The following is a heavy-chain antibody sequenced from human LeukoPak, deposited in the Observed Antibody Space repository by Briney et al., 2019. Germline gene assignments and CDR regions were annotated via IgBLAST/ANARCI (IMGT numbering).Heavy chain of an antibody. CDR1: GFTFDDYA. J-gene: IGHJ4*02. CDR3: AKDMWRFGELDYDY. Sequence: GGSLRLSCAASGFTFDDYAMHWVRQAPGKGLEWVSLISGDGGSTYYADSVKGRFTISRDNSKNSLYLQMNSPRTEDTALYYCAKDMWRFGELDYDYWGQGTLVTVSS. D-gene: IGHD3-10*01. CDR2: ISGDGGST. V-gene: IGHV3-43*02.